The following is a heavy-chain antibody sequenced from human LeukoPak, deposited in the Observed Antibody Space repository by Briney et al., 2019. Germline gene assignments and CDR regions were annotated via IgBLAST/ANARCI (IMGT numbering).Heavy chain of an antibody. CDR1: EFTFSSYW. CDR2: INSDGSST. J-gene: IGHJ6*03. D-gene: IGHD3-3*01. Sequence: GGSLRLSCAASEFTFSSYWMHWVRQAPGKGLVWVSRINSDGSSTSYADSVKGRFTISRDNAKNTLYLQMNSLRAEDTAAYYCARFSPPPRKTYYVFWGVYYIPYYYYYMDVWGKGTTVTVPS. V-gene: IGHV3-74*01. CDR3: ARFSPPPRKTYYVFWGVYYIPYYYYYMDV.